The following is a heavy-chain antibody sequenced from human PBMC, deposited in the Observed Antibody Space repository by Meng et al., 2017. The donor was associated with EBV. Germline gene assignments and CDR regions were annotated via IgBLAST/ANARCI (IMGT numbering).Heavy chain of an antibody. CDR3: ASESGRGFTPDY. J-gene: IGHJ4*02. D-gene: IGHD3-10*01. CDR2: LIPMVGAP. Sequence: QVQLLESGAGVKKPGSSVEVSCRTSVGTFRSDAVSWVRQAPGQGLEWMGGLIPMVGAPHYAQKFQGRVTIIADESTSTHSMELNSLRSEDTAMYYCASESGRGFTPDYWGQGTLVTVSS. CDR1: VGTFRSDA. V-gene: IGHV1-69*01.